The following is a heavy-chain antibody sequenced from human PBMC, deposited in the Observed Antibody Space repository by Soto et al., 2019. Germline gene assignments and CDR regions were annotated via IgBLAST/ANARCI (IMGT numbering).Heavy chain of an antibody. V-gene: IGHV1-18*01. CDR3: ARDPGYGDYEIDY. CDR2: ISAYNGNT. Sequence: QVQLVQSGAEVKKPGASVKVSCKASGYTFTSYGICWVRQALGQGLEWVGWISAYNGNTNYAQKLQGRVTMTTDTSTSTANTELKSLRSDATAVYYCARDPGYGDYEIDYWGQGTLVTVSS. D-gene: IGHD4-17*01. J-gene: IGHJ4*02. CDR1: GYTFTSYG.